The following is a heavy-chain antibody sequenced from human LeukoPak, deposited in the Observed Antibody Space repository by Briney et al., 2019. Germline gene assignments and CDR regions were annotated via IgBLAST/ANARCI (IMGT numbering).Heavy chain of an antibody. Sequence: GSLRLSCAASGFTFSSYAMSWVRQPPGKGLEWIGSIYYSGSTYYNPSLKGRVTISVDTSKNQFSLKLSSVTAADTAVYYCARHAPGYDFWSGYPHACDIWAQGTMVTVSS. CDR3: ARHAPGYDFWSGYPHACDI. CDR1: GFTFSSYA. D-gene: IGHD3-3*01. J-gene: IGHJ3*02. V-gene: IGHV4-39*01. CDR2: IYYSGST.